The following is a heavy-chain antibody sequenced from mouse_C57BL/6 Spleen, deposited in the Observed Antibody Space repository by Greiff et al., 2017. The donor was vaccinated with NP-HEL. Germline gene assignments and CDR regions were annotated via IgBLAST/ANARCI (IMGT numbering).Heavy chain of an antibody. V-gene: IGHV5-16*01. CDR2: INYDGSST. J-gene: IGHJ2*01. CDR3: AREGLGLDY. Sequence: EVQLMESEGGLVQPGSSMKLSCTASGFTFSDYYMAWVRQVPEKGLEWVANINYDGSSTYYLDSLKSRFIISRDNATNILYLQMSSLKSEDTATYYCAREGLGLDYWGQGTTLTVSS. D-gene: IGHD4-1*01. CDR1: GFTFSDYY.